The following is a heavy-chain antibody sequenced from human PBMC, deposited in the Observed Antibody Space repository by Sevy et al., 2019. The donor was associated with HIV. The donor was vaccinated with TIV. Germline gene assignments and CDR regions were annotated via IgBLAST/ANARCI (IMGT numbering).Heavy chain of an antibody. CDR3: ATDRISDWFFDS. J-gene: IGHJ4*02. CDR1: GFTFTDYV. V-gene: IGHV3-23*01. D-gene: IGHD3-9*01. Sequence: GGSLRLSCTASGFTFTDYVRNWVRQAPGRGLEWVSSIGGSGGSTHYADSVKGRFTISRDNSKNTLYLQMNSLRAEDTAVYYCATDRISDWFFDSWGQGTLVTVSS. CDR2: IGGSGGST.